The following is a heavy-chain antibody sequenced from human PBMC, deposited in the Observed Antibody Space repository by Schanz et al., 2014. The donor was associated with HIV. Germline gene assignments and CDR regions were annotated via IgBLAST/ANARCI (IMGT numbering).Heavy chain of an antibody. CDR3: ARYGFWSGYYTYHFDY. CDR2: IIPLFGTA. Sequence: VQLVESGAKVKKPGSSVKVSCKASGGTFSSYGFIWVRQAPGQGLEWMGGIIPLFGTANYAQRFQGRVTITADESTSTTYMKLSGLTSEDTAIYYCARYGFWSGYYTYHFDYWGQGTLVTVSS. CDR1: GGTFSSYG. V-gene: IGHV1-69*01. D-gene: IGHD3-3*01. J-gene: IGHJ4*02.